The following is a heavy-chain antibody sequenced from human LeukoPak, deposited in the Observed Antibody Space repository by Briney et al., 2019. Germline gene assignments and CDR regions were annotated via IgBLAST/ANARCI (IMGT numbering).Heavy chain of an antibody. CDR3: ANGFTMVRGLIIRFDY. V-gene: IGHV3-23*01. Sequence: PGGSLRLPCAASGFTFSSYGMSWVRQAPGKGLEWVSVISGSGGSTYYADSVKGRFTISRDNSKNTLYLQMNSLRAEDTAVYYCANGFTMVRGLIIRFDYWGQGTLVTVSS. J-gene: IGHJ4*02. D-gene: IGHD3-10*01. CDR2: ISGSGGST. CDR1: GFTFSSYG.